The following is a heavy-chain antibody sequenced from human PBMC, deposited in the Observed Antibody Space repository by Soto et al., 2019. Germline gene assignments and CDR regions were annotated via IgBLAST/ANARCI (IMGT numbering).Heavy chain of an antibody. CDR1: GFTFISYA. J-gene: IGHJ4*02. Sequence: GSLRLSCSASGFTFISYAMSWFRHAPVKVLEWVSAISGSGGSTYYADSVKGRFTISRDNSKNTLYLQMNSLRAEDTAVYYCAKLRGYSYGYGGPSGYWGQGTLVTVSS. CDR3: AKLRGYSYGYGGPSGY. CDR2: ISGSGGST. V-gene: IGHV3-23*01. D-gene: IGHD5-18*01.